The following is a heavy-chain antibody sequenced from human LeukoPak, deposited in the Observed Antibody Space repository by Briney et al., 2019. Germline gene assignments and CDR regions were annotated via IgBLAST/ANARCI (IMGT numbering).Heavy chain of an antibody. J-gene: IGHJ4*02. CDR2: ISSSSSYI. CDR3: ARMTAAGDY. D-gene: IGHD6-13*01. Sequence: GGSLRPACAASGFTFSSYSMNWVRQAPGKGLEWVSSISSSSSYIYYADSAKGRFTISRDNAKNSLYLQMNSLRAEDTAVYYCARMTAAGDYWGQGTPVTVSS. V-gene: IGHV3-21*01. CDR1: GFTFSSYS.